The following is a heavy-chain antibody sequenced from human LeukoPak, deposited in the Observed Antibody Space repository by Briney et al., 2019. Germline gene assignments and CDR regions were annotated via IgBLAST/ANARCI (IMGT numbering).Heavy chain of an antibody. Sequence: GGSLRLSCAASGFTFSSYGMHWVRQAPGKGLEWVAVISYDGSNKYYADSVKGRFTISRDNSENTLYLQMNSLRVEDTALFYCARAGGSRYGYAFDVWGQGTLVTVSS. J-gene: IGHJ3*01. CDR1: GFTFSSYG. CDR2: ISYDGSNK. CDR3: ARAGGSRYGYAFDV. V-gene: IGHV3-30*03. D-gene: IGHD5-12*01.